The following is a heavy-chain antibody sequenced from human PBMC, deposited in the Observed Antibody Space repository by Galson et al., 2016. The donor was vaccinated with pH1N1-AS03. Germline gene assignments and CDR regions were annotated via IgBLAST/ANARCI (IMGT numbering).Heavy chain of an antibody. V-gene: IGHV3-7*01. J-gene: IGHJ4*02. Sequence: SLRLSCAASGFSFSTYWMNWVRQAPGKGLEWVATIKQYGQGSEYVDSVNGRFSVSRDNAKNLLYLQMNSLRVDDTAVYFCARENWRKYDFWGQGALVTVSS. D-gene: IGHD1-1*01. CDR1: GFSFSTYW. CDR2: IKQYGQGS. CDR3: ARENWRKYDF.